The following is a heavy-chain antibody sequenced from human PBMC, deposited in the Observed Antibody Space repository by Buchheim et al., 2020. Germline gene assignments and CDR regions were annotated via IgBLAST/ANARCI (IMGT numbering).Heavy chain of an antibody. D-gene: IGHD1-26*01. V-gene: IGHV3-74*01. Sequence: EVQLVESGGGLVQPGGSLRLSCTASGFTFSNYWMQWVRQAPGKGLVWVSRIDADGSTTSYADSVQGRFIISRVNAKNMLYLQLKSLRAEDTAVYYCARGYSGTYRIDYWGQGTL. CDR2: IDADGSTT. J-gene: IGHJ4*02. CDR1: GFTFSNYW. CDR3: ARGYSGTYRIDY.